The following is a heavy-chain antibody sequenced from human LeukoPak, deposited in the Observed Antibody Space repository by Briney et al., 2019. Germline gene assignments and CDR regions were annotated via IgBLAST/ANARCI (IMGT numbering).Heavy chain of an antibody. D-gene: IGHD5-24*01. V-gene: IGHV3-74*01. J-gene: IGHJ4*02. Sequence: GGSVRLSCVASGFTFSSYWMHWVRQAPGKGPVWVARVNNDGSSTSYADSMKGRFTISRDNAKNTVYLQMNSPRAEDTAVYFCARSREAYIYYFDYWGQGTLVTVSS. CDR1: GFTFSSYW. CDR2: VNNDGSST. CDR3: ARSREAYIYYFDY.